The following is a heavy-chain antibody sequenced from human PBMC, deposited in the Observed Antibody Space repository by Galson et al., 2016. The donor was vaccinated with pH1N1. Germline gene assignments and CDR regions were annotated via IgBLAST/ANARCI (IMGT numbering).Heavy chain of an antibody. J-gene: IGHJ6*02. D-gene: IGHD3-22*01. CDR2: TYYRSKWYN. Sequence: CAISGDSVSSNSAAWNWIRQSPSRDLEWLGRTYYRSKWYNDYAVSVKSRITINPDTSKNQFSLQLNSVTPEDTAVYYCARGGFYYDSSGPSYGMDVWGQGTTVTVSS. CDR1: GDSVSSNSAA. CDR3: ARGGFYYDSSGPSYGMDV. V-gene: IGHV6-1*01.